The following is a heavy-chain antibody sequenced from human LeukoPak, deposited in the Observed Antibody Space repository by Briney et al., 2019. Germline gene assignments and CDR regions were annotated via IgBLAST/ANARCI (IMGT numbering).Heavy chain of an antibody. V-gene: IGHV4-39*07. Sequence: PSETLSLTCTDSGGSLSSGSFYWGWIRQPPGKRLEWIGEVNHSGSTNYNPSLKSRVTISVDTSKNQFSLKLSSVTAADTAVYYCARGDLPNPDITGAATGFDPWGQGTLVTVSS. CDR2: VNHSGST. CDR1: GGSLSSGSFY. D-gene: IGHD3-3*01. CDR3: ARGDLPNPDITGAATGFDP. J-gene: IGHJ5*02.